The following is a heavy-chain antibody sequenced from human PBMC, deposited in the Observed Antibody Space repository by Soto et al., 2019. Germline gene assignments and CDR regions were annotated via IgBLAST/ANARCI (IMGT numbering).Heavy chain of an antibody. CDR3: ASSPPLLYDSSGYYY. Sequence: QVQLVQSGAEVKKPGASVKVSCKASGYTFTSYDINWVRQATGQGLEWMGWMNPNSGNTGYAQKYQGRVTMTRNTSRSTDYMELSSLISEDTAVYYCASSPPLLYDSSGYYYFGQGTLVTVSS. CDR2: MNPNSGNT. D-gene: IGHD3-22*01. J-gene: IGHJ4*02. V-gene: IGHV1-8*01. CDR1: GYTFTSYD.